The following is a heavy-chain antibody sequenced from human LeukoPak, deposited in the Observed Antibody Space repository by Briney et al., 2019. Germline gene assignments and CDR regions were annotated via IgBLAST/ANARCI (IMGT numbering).Heavy chain of an antibody. V-gene: IGHV3-74*01. CDR2: IKSDGSMT. J-gene: IGHJ3*01. D-gene: IGHD2-21*02. CDR3: ARAWVVSGMDF. CDR1: GFTFSNYW. Sequence: PGGSLRLSCAASGFTFSNYWMFWVRHAPGKGLMYVSRIKSDGSMTNYADSVKGRFTISRDNAKNTLHLQMNSLRAEDTAVYYCARAWVVSGMDFWGQGTMVTVSS.